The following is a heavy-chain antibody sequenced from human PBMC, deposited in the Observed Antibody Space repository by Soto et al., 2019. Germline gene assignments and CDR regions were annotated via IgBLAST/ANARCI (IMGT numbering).Heavy chain of an antibody. CDR2: IIRIFGTA. J-gene: IGHJ5*02. Sequence: GASVKVSCKASGGTFSSYAISWVRQAPGQGLEWMGGIIRIFGTANYAQKFQGRVTITADKSTSTAYMELSSLRSEDTAVYYCAPLVAALSKNWFDPWGQGTLVTVSS. CDR1: GGTFSSYA. CDR3: APLVAALSKNWFDP. D-gene: IGHD6-6*01. V-gene: IGHV1-69*06.